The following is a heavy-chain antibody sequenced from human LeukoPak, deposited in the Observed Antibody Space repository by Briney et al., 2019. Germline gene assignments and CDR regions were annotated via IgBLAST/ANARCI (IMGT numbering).Heavy chain of an antibody. CDR2: IIPIFGTA. J-gene: IGHJ4*02. CDR1: GGTFSSYA. D-gene: IGHD6-19*01. Sequence: GASVTVSCKASGGTFSSYAISWVRQAPGQGLEWMGGIIPIFGTANYAQKFQGRVTITADESTSTAYMELSSLRSEDTAVYYCARSGLAVAETRHFDYWGQGTLVTVSS. V-gene: IGHV1-69*13. CDR3: ARSGLAVAETRHFDY.